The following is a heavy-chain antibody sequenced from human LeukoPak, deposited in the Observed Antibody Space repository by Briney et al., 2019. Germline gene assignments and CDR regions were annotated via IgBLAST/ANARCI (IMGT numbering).Heavy chain of an antibody. CDR3: ARAYYYGSSGYYSFDY. V-gene: IGHV3-53*01. CDR1: GFTVSSNY. CDR2: IYSGGTT. D-gene: IGHD3-22*01. J-gene: IGHJ4*02. Sequence: GGSLRLSCAASGFTVSSNYMSWVRQAPGKGLEWVSVIYSGGTTYYADSVKGRFTFSRDNSKNTLYLQMNSLRAEDTAVYYCARAYYYGSSGYYSFDYWGQGTLVAVSS.